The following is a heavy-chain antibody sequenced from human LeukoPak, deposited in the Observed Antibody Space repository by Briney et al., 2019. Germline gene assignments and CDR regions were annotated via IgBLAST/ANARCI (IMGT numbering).Heavy chain of an antibody. CDR3: ARVVAAAGRGYYYYYMDV. V-gene: IGHV1-69*13. J-gene: IGHJ6*03. Sequence: GASVKVSCKASGGTFGSYAISWVRQAPGQGLEWMGGIIPIFGTANYAQKFQGRVTITADESTSTAYMELSSLRSEDTAVYYCARVVAAAGRGYYYYYMDVWGKGTTVTVSS. CDR2: IIPIFGTA. D-gene: IGHD6-13*01. CDR1: GGTFGSYA.